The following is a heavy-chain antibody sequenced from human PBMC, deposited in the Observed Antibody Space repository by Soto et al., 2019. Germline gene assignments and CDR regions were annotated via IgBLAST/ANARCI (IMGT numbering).Heavy chain of an antibody. Sequence: PGGSLRLSCAASGFTFSSDAMSWVRQAPGKGLEWVSAISGSGGSTYYADSVKGRFTISRDNSKNTLYLQMNSLRAEDTAVYYCAKDGAISRLCYWFDPWGQGTLVTVSS. J-gene: IGHJ5*02. CDR1: GFTFSSDA. D-gene: IGHD3-10*02. CDR2: ISGSGGST. V-gene: IGHV3-23*01. CDR3: AKDGAISRLCYWFDP.